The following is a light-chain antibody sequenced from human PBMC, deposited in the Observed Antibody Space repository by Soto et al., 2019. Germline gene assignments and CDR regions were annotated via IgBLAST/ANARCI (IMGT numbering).Light chain of an antibody. J-gene: IGLJ1*01. V-gene: IGLV2-11*01. CDR2: DVS. Sequence: QSALTQPRSVSGSPGQSVTISCTGPSIDVGGSNYVSWYQQHPGKAPKLMIYDVSERPSGVPDRFSGSKSGNTASLTISGLQAEDEADYFCFSFTTTSTHVFGTGTKVTVL. CDR3: FSFTTTSTHV. CDR1: SIDVGGSNY.